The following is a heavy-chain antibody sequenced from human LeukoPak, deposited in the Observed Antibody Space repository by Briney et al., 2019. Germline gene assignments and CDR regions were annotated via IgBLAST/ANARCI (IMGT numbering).Heavy chain of an antibody. V-gene: IGHV3-7*01. D-gene: IGHD1/OR15-1a*01. Sequence: GGSLRLSCAVSGFSFSDYWMSWVRQAPGKGLEWVANIKQDGSETNYVDSVRGRFTISRDNAKNSLSLQMISLRAEDTALYYCARNKRADIWGQGTVVTVSS. CDR3: ARNKRADI. CDR2: IKQDGSET. CDR1: GFSFSDYW. J-gene: IGHJ3*02.